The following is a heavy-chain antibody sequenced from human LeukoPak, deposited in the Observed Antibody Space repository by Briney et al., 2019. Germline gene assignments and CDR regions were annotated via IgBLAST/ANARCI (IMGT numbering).Heavy chain of an antibody. Sequence: GGSLRLSCAASGFTFGSYAMHWVRQAPGKGLEWVAVISYDGSNKYYADSVKGRFTISRDNSKNTLYLQMNSLRAEDTAVYYCAKDNSGYGWLAVAGTPTFDYWGQGTLVTVSS. CDR1: GFTFGSYA. J-gene: IGHJ4*02. CDR2: ISYDGSNK. V-gene: IGHV3-30*04. D-gene: IGHD6-19*01. CDR3: AKDNSGYGWLAVAGTPTFDY.